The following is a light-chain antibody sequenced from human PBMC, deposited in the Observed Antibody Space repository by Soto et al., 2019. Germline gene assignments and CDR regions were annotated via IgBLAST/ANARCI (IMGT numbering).Light chain of an antibody. J-gene: IGLJ3*02. CDR1: SSDVGSYNL. V-gene: IGLV2-23*02. CDR3: CSYATSSTLL. Sequence: QSALTQPASVSGSPGQSITISCTGTSSDVGSYNLVSWYQQHPGKAPKLMIYEVSKRPSGVSNRFSGSKSGNTASLTISGLQAEDEAEYYCCSYATSSTLLFGGGTQLTVL. CDR2: EVS.